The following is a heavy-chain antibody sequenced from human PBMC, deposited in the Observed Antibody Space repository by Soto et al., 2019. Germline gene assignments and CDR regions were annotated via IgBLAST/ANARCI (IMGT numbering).Heavy chain of an antibody. CDR2: ISPKSGNT. CDR1: DNTFTYYG. D-gene: IGHD1-1*01. CDR3: ARGRTVSSIGPLLV. J-gene: IGHJ1*01. V-gene: IGHV1-18*01. Sequence: QAQLVQSGSEVKRPGASVKVSCRCSDNTFTYYGINWVRQAPGQGLEWLGWISPKSGNTDYARKVQSRVTMTTDTSTRTAYMELRGLRSDDTAVYYCARGRTVSSIGPLLVWGQGTLVSVSS.